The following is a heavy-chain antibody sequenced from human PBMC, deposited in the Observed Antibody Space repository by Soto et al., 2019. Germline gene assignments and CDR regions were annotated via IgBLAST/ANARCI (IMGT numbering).Heavy chain of an antibody. J-gene: IGHJ2*01. CDR3: VRKDYSDWFFDL. CDR2: IYPSGST. CDR1: GASISSSHW. Sequence: QVQLQESGPGLVKPSGTLSLTCAVSGASISSSHWWSWVRQPPGKGLEWIGEIYPSGSTYYNASLKSRVAISLDKSKNQFSLKLRSVTAADTAVYYCVRKDYSDWFFDLWGRGTLVTVSS. V-gene: IGHV4-4*02. D-gene: IGHD4-4*01.